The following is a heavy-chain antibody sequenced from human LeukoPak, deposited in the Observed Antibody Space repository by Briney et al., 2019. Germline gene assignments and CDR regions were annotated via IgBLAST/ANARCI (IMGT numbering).Heavy chain of an antibody. CDR2: IYTSGST. J-gene: IGHJ3*02. V-gene: IGHV4-4*07. CDR3: ASSAGGEYQPPYDAFDI. D-gene: IGHD2-2*01. Sequence: SETLSLTCTVSGGSISSYYWSWIRQPAGKGLEWIGRIYTSGSTNYNPSLKSRVTMSVDTSKNQFSLKLSSVTAADTAVYYCASSAGGEYQPPYDAFDIWGQGTMVTVSS. CDR1: GGSISSYY.